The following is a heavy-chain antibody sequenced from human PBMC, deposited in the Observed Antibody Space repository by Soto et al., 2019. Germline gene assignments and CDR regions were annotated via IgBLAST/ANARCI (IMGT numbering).Heavy chain of an antibody. CDR3: ARVPFVGYFDWLDP. J-gene: IGHJ5*02. D-gene: IGHD3-9*01. V-gene: IGHV4-59*01. CDR2: MHHTQGT. Sequence: SETLSLTCIVSGASISSYYCTWIRQPPGGGLEWIGYMHHTQGTNDNPSLRGRVHMSIDTSMNQFSLRLTSVTAADTAVYYCARVPFVGYFDWLDPWGHGTLVTVSS. CDR1: GASISSYY.